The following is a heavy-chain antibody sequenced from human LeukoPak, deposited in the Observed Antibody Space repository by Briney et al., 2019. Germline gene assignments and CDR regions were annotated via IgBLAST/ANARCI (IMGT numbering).Heavy chain of an antibody. V-gene: IGHV3-23*01. CDR1: GFTFSSYA. CDR2: ISGSGGST. D-gene: IGHD6-6*01. Sequence: GGSLRLSCAASGFTFSSYAMSWVRQAPGKGLEWVSAISGSGGSTYYADSVKGRFTISRDNSKNTLYLQMNSLGAEDTAVYYCAKDHGENHRIAARSSSPGPFDYWGQGTLVTVSS. CDR3: AKDHGENHRIAARSSSPGPFDY. J-gene: IGHJ4*02.